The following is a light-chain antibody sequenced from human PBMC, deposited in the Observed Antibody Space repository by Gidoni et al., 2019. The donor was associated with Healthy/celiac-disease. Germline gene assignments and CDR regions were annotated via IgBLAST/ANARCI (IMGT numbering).Light chain of an antibody. CDR1: SSDVGSYNL. CDR2: EGS. CDR3: CSYAGSSTWV. J-gene: IGLJ3*02. V-gene: IGLV2-23*01. Sequence: QSALTQPASVSGSPRQSITISCTGTSSDVGSYNLVSWYQQHPGKAPNLMIYEGSKRPSGVSNRFSGSKSGNTASLTISGLQAEDEADYYCCSYAGSSTWVFGGGTKLTVL.